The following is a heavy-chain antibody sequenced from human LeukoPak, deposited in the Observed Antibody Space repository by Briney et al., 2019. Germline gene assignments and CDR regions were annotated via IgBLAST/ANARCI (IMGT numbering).Heavy chain of an antibody. Sequence: GGSLRLSCAASGFTFSSYSMNWVRQAPGKGLEWVSSISCSSSYIYYADSVKGRFTISRDNAKNSLYLQMNSLRAEDTAVYYCARVNGDLDAFDVWGQGTMVTVSS. CDR3: ARVNGDLDAFDV. J-gene: IGHJ3*01. D-gene: IGHD3-10*01. CDR1: GFTFSSYS. V-gene: IGHV3-21*01. CDR2: ISCSSSYI.